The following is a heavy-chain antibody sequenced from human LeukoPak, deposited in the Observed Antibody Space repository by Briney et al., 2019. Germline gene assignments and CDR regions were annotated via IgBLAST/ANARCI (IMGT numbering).Heavy chain of an antibody. CDR3: ATQPYYYDSSGYADY. CDR1: GYTFTGYY. J-gene: IGHJ4*02. V-gene: IGHV1-2*02. D-gene: IGHD3-22*01. Sequence: SVKVSCKASGYTFTGYYMHWVRQAPGQGLEWVGWINPNSGGTNYAQKFQGRVTMTRDTSISTAYMELSRLRSDDTAVYYCATQPYYYDSSGYADYWGQGTLVTVSS. CDR2: INPNSGGT.